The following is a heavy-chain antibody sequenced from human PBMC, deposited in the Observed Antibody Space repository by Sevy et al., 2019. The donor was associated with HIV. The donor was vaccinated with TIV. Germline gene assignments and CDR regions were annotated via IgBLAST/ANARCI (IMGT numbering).Heavy chain of an antibody. Sequence: GGSLRLPCAASGFTFSSYGMHWVRQGPGKGLEWVAVIWFDGSNTYYADSVKGRFTISRDIAKNTLHLQMNNLRAEDTAVYYCARDLEFYDSGDYGPAFMPDYWGQGTLVTVSS. CDR3: ARDLEFYDSGDYGPAFMPDY. J-gene: IGHJ4*02. D-gene: IGHD4-17*01. CDR2: IWFDGSNT. V-gene: IGHV3-33*01. CDR1: GFTFSSYG.